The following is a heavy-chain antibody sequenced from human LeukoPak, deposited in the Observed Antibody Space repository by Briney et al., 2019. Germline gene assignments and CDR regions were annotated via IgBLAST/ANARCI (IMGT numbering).Heavy chain of an antibody. V-gene: IGHV1-2*04. J-gene: IGHJ4*02. CDR2: INPSGGGT. D-gene: IGHD3-22*01. CDR1: GYTFTSYY. CDR3: ARGQEYYYDSSGYEIDY. Sequence: ASVKVSCKASGYTFTSYYMHWVRQAPGQGLEWMGIINPSGGGTNYAQKFQGWVTMTRDTSISTAYMELSRLRSDDTAVYYCARGQEYYYDSSGYEIDYWGQGTLVTVSS.